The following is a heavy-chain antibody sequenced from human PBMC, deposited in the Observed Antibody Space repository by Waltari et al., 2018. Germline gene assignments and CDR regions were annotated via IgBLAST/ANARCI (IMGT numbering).Heavy chain of an antibody. Sequence: QVQLQESGPGLVKPSETLSLTCTVSGGSISSSSYYWGWIRQPPGKGLEWIGSIYYSGSTYYNPSLKSRVTISVDTSKNQFSLKLSSVTAADTAVYYCARGGPKVDGDYDYYYGMDVWGQGTTVTVSS. V-gene: IGHV4-39*07. CDR1: GGSISSSSYY. CDR2: IYYSGST. CDR3: ARGGPKVDGDYDYYYGMDV. J-gene: IGHJ6*02. D-gene: IGHD4-17*01.